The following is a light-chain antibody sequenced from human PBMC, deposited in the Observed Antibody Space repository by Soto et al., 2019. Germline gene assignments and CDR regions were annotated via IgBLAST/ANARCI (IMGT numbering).Light chain of an antibody. CDR3: SSYTSSSTLLYV. CDR1: SSDVGGYNY. J-gene: IGLJ1*01. V-gene: IGLV2-14*01. Sequence: QSALTQPASVSGSPGQSITISCTGTSSDVGGYNYVSWYQQHPGKAPTLMIYDDSNRPSGVSNRFSGSKSGNTASLTISGLQAEDEADYYCSSYTSSSTLLYVFGTGTKLTVL. CDR2: DDS.